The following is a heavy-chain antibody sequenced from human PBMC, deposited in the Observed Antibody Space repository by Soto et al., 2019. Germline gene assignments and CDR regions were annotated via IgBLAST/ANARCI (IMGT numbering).Heavy chain of an antibody. J-gene: IGHJ6*02. CDR2: IIPIFGTA. Sequence: QVQLVQSGAEVKKPGSSVKVSCKASGGTFSSYAISWVRQAPGQGLEWMGGIIPIFGTANYAQKFQGRVTITADESTSTAYMELSSLRSEATAVYYCARSRIAVAGRAYYYGMDVWGQGTTVTVSS. CDR1: GGTFSSYA. V-gene: IGHV1-69*12. CDR3: ARSRIAVAGRAYYYGMDV. D-gene: IGHD6-19*01.